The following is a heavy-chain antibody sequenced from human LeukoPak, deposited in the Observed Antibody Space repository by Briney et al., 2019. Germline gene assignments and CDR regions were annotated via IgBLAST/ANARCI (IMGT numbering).Heavy chain of an antibody. CDR2: IFHSGST. CDR1: SGSISTYY. Sequence: SETLSLTCTVSSGSISTYYWSWTRQSPGKGLEWMGYIFHSGSTTYNPSLSSRLTISVDTSKNQFSLELRSVTAADTAVYYCARQGTSGSYLTGLDVWGQGTTVTVSS. D-gene: IGHD3-22*01. V-gene: IGHV4-59*08. J-gene: IGHJ6*02. CDR3: ARQGTSGSYLTGLDV.